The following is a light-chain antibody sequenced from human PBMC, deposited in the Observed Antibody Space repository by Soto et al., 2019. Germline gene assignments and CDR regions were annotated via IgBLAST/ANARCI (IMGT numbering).Light chain of an antibody. CDR3: AAWGDSLNTWV. V-gene: IGLV1-44*01. J-gene: IGLJ3*02. Sequence: QSVLTQPPSASGTPGQRVTISCSGSSSNIGSNAVSCYQHFPGTAPKVLIYSDDQRPSGVPDRFSGSKSGTSASLAISGLQAEDEADYFCAAWGDSLNTWVFGGGTKLTVL. CDR2: SDD. CDR1: SSNIGSNA.